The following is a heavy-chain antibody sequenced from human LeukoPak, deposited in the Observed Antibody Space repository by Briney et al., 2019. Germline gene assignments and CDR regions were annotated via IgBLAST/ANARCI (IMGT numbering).Heavy chain of an antibody. CDR2: IYYSGST. V-gene: IGHV4-59*01. CDR3: ARGGSSGWYAYYYYYYGMDV. Sequence: PSETLSLTCTVSGGSISSYYRSWIRQPPGKGLEWIGYIYYSGSTNYNPSLKSRVTISVDTSKNQFSQKLSSVTAADTAVYYCARGGSSGWYAYYYYYYGMDVWGQGTTVTVSS. J-gene: IGHJ6*02. CDR1: GGSISSYY. D-gene: IGHD6-19*01.